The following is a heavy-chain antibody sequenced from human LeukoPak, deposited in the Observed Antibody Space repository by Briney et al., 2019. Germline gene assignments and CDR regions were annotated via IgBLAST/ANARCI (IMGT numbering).Heavy chain of an antibody. V-gene: IGHV4-59*01. Sequence: SETLSLTCTVSGGSINNYYWTWIRQPPGKGLEWIGYIYYTGSANYNSSLQSRVTISVDTSNNHFSRKLISVTAADTAVYYCARIAPGISFDYWGQGTLVTVSS. CDR2: IYYTGSA. CDR3: ARIAPGISFDY. D-gene: IGHD1-14*01. CDR1: GGSINNYY. J-gene: IGHJ4*02.